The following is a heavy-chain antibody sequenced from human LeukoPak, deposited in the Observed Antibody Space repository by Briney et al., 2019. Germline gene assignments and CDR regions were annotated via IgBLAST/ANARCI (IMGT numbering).Heavy chain of an antibody. D-gene: IGHD1-26*01. CDR2: ISYDGTNK. Sequence: PGGSLRLSCAASGFTFSSYAMHWVRQAPGKGLEWVAVISYDGTNKYYADSVKGRFTISRDTSKNTLYLQMNSLRAEDTAVYFCARELGEWELPYYFDSWGQGTLVTVSS. V-gene: IGHV3-30-3*01. CDR3: ARELGEWELPYYFDS. J-gene: IGHJ4*02. CDR1: GFTFSSYA.